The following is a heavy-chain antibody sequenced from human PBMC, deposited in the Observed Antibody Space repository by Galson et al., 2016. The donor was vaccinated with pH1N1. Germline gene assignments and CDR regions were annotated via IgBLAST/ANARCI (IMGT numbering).Heavy chain of an antibody. V-gene: IGHV3-23*01. CDR2: TSGSGGTT. D-gene: IGHD3-16*02. CDR3: AKDLGDNIWGSYRPGD. CDR1: GFAFSNYA. Sequence: SLKLSCAASGFAFSNYAMSWVRQAPGKGLEWVSATSGSGGTTNFADSVRGRFTVSRDHSKNTLYLQMSSLRAEDTGVYYCAKDLGDNIWGSYRPGDWGLGTLVTVSS. J-gene: IGHJ4*02.